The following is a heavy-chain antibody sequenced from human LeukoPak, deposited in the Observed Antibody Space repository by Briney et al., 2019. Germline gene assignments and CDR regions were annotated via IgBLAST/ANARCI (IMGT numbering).Heavy chain of an antibody. J-gene: IGHJ4*02. Sequence: ASVKVSCKASGGTFSSYAISWVRQAPGQGLEWMGGIIAIFGTANYAQKFQGRVTITADESTSTAYMELSSLRSEDTAVYYCARDYCTNGVCYPQWGQGTLVTVSS. V-gene: IGHV1-69*13. CDR3: ARDYCTNGVCYPQ. D-gene: IGHD2-8*01. CDR1: GGTFSSYA. CDR2: IIAIFGTA.